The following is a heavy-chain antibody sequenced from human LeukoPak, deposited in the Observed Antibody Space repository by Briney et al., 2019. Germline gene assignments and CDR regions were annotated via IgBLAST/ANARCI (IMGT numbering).Heavy chain of an antibody. CDR2: ISAYNGNT. J-gene: IGHJ4*02. CDR3: ARDRGRGQYYYGSGSSYYFDY. Sequence: ASVKVSCKAPGYTFTSYGISWVRQAPGQGLEWMGWISAYNGNTNYAQKLQGRVTMTTDTSTSTAYMELRSLRSDDTAVYYCARDRGRGQYYYGSGSSYYFDYWGQGTLVTVSS. D-gene: IGHD3-10*01. CDR1: GYTFTSYG. V-gene: IGHV1-18*01.